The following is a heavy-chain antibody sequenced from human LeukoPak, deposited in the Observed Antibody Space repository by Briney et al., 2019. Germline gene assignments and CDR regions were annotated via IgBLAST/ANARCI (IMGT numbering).Heavy chain of an antibody. CDR2: IIPIFGTA. CDR1: GGTFSSYA. V-gene: IGHV1-69*13. D-gene: IGHD3-10*01. CDR3: ATSKDYGSGSYYGV. J-gene: IGHJ4*02. Sequence: GASVKVSCKASGGTFSSYAISWVRQAPGQGLEWMGGIIPIFGTADYAQKFQGRVTITADESTSTAYMELSSLRSEDTAVYYCATSKDYGSGSYYGVWGQGTLVTLSS.